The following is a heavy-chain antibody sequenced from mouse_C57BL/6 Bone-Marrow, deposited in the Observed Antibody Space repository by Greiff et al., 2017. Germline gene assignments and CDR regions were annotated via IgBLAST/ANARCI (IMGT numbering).Heavy chain of an antibody. J-gene: IGHJ1*03. CDR1: GYAFSSSW. V-gene: IGHV1-82*01. Sequence: VKLMESGPELVKPGASVKISCKASGYAFSSSWMNWVKQRPGKGLEWIGRIYPGDGDTNYNGKFKGKATLTADKSSSTAYMQLSSLTSEDSAVYFCARSLYDGYWYFDVWGTGTTVTVSS. CDR3: ARSLYDGYWYFDV. D-gene: IGHD2-12*01. CDR2: IYPGDGDT.